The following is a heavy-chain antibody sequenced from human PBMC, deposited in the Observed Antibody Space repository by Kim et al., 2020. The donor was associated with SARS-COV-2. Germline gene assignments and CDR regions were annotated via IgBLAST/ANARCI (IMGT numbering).Heavy chain of an antibody. CDR3: AKDQEGLEYYCDL. Sequence: AQMFQGRVTMTRDTSSRTVYLELSRLRSDDTAIYYCAKDQEGLEYYCDLWGQGTLVTVSS. V-gene: IGHV1-2*02. D-gene: IGHD3-3*01. J-gene: IGHJ4*02.